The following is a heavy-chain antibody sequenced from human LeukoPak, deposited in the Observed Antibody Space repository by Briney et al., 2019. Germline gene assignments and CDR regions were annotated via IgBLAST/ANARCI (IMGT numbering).Heavy chain of an antibody. CDR1: GFTFSSYG. CDR2: ISYDGSNK. Sequence: GGSLRLSCAASGFTFSSYGMHWVRQAPGKGLEWVAVISYDGSNKYYADSVKGRLTISKDNSKNTLYLQMNRLRAEDTAVYYCAKDLVYLGYCSSTSCYAYAIDIWGQGTMVTVSS. V-gene: IGHV3-30*18. CDR3: AKDLVYLGYCSSTSCYAYAIDI. J-gene: IGHJ3*02. D-gene: IGHD2-2*01.